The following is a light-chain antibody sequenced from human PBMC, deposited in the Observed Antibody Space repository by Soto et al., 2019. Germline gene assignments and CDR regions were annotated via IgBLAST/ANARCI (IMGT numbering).Light chain of an antibody. CDR2: YDS. J-gene: IGLJ2*01. V-gene: IGLV3-21*04. Sequence: SYELTQPPSVSVAPGKTARITCGGNNIGSKSVHWYQQKPGQAPVLVIYYDSDRPSGMPGRFSGSNSGNTATLTIIRVAAGDQAAYYCQVWDSSSDHPLFGGGPKLTV. CDR1: NIGSKS. CDR3: QVWDSSSDHPL.